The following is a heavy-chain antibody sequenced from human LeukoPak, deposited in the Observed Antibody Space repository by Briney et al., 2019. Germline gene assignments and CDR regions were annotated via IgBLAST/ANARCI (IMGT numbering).Heavy chain of an antibody. D-gene: IGHD3-3*01. CDR3: ARDQGGDLITIFGVVILHPFDY. Sequence: GASVKVSCKASGYTFTGYYMHWVRQAPGQGLEWMGWINPNSGGTNYAQKFQGRVTMTRDTSISTAYMELSRLRSDDTAVYYCARDQGGDLITIFGVVILHPFDYWGQGTLVTVSS. CDR2: INPNSGGT. J-gene: IGHJ4*02. CDR1: GYTFTGYY. V-gene: IGHV1-2*02.